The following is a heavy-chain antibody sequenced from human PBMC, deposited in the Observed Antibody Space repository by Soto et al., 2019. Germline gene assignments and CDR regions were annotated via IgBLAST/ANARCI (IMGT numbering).Heavy chain of an antibody. CDR2: INAGNGNT. D-gene: IGHD3-22*01. J-gene: IGHJ4*02. Sequence: GASVKVSCKASGYTFTSYAMHWVRQAPGQRLEWMGWINAGNGNTKYSQKFQGRVTITRDTSASTAYMELSSLRSEDTAVYYCAISSGYYLGFDYWGQGTLVTVSS. CDR1: GYTFTSYA. V-gene: IGHV1-3*01. CDR3: AISSGYYLGFDY.